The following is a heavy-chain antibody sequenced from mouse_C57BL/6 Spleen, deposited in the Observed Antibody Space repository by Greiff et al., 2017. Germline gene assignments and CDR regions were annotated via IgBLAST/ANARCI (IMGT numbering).Heavy chain of an antibody. CDR1: GYTFTSYW. CDR3: ARDRDGYPYYFDY. D-gene: IGHD2-3*01. CDR2: IYPGSGST. J-gene: IGHJ2*01. V-gene: IGHV1-55*01. Sequence: VQLQQPGAELVKPGASVKMSCKASGYTFTSYWITWVKQRPGQGLEWIGDIYPGSGSTNYNEKFKSKATLTVDTSSSTAYMQLSSLTSEDSAVYYCARDRDGYPYYFDYWGQGTTLTVSS.